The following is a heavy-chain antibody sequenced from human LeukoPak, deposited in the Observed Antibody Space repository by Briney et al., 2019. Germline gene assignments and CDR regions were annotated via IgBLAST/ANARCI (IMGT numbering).Heavy chain of an antibody. Sequence: GGSLRLSCAASGFTFSDYYMSWIRQAPGKGLEWVSYISSSGSTIYYADSVKGRFTISRDNAKNSLYLQMNSLRAEDTAVYYCARDASEYYYDSSGLDYWGQGTLVTVSS. V-gene: IGHV3-11*04. CDR3: ARDASEYYYDSSGLDY. CDR2: ISSSGSTI. J-gene: IGHJ4*02. CDR1: GFTFSDYY. D-gene: IGHD3-22*01.